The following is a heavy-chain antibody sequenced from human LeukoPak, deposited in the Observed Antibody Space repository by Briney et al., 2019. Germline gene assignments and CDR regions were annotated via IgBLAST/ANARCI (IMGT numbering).Heavy chain of an antibody. Sequence: PSETLSLTCTVSGGSISSYYWSWIRQPAGKGLEWIGRIYTSGSTNYNPSLKSRVTMSVDTSKNQFSLKLTSVTAADTAVYYCARERGDLRGDAFDIWGQGTVVTVSS. CDR3: ARERGDLRGDAFDI. CDR2: IYTSGST. CDR1: GGSISSYY. D-gene: IGHD3-10*01. J-gene: IGHJ3*02. V-gene: IGHV4-4*07.